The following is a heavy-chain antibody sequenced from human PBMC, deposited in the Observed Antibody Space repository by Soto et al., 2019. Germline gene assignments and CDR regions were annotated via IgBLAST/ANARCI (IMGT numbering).Heavy chain of an antibody. D-gene: IGHD1-26*01. V-gene: IGHV4-59*01. CDR1: GGSISNYY. J-gene: IGHJ5*02. Sequence: QVQLQESGPGLVKPSETLSLTCTVSGGSISNYYWSWIRQPPGKGLEWIGCIFYSGSTNYSPSLSSRVTISVDPSRNQFSRELSSVTAADTAVYYCARDGKDSGSATHWFDPWGQGTLVTVSS. CDR3: ARDGKDSGSATHWFDP. CDR2: IFYSGST.